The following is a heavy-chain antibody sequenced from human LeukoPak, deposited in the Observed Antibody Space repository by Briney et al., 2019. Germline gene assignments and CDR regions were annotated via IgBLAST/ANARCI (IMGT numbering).Heavy chain of an antibody. D-gene: IGHD5-12*01. CDR3: ARGGGYNSYYYYYMDV. CDR1: GYTFTSYD. CDR2: MNPNSGNT. J-gene: IGHJ6*03. V-gene: IGHV1-8*01. Sequence: ASVKVSCKASGYTFTSYDINWVRQATGQGLGWMGWMNPNSGNTGYAQKFQGRVTMTRNPSISTAYMELSSLRSEDTAVYYCARGGGYNSYYYYYMDVWGKGATVTVSS.